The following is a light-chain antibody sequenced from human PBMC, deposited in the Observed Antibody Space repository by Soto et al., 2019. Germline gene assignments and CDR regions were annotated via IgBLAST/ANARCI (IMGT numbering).Light chain of an antibody. V-gene: IGKV1-5*01. Sequence: IQMTHSPSTLSASLGDIVTITCRASQSISSWLAWYQQKPGKAPKLLIYDASSLESGVPSRFSGSGSGTEFTLTISSLQPDDFATYYCQQFMWTFGQGTKVDIK. CDR1: QSISSW. J-gene: IGKJ1*01. CDR2: DAS. CDR3: QQFMWT.